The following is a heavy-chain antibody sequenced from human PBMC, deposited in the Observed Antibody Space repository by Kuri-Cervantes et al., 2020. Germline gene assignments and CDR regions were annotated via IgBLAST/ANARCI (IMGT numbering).Heavy chain of an antibody. CDR1: GYTFTSYG. J-gene: IGHJ4*02. D-gene: IGHD4-17*01. CDR2: ISAYNGDT. CDR3: ARDDYGDPPLFDC. V-gene: IGHV1-18*01. Sequence: ASVKVSCKASGYTFTSYGISWVRQAPGQGLEWMGWISAYNGDTNYAQKPQGRVTMTTDTSTSTAYMELRSLRSDDTAVYYCARDDYGDPPLFDCWGQGTLVTVSS.